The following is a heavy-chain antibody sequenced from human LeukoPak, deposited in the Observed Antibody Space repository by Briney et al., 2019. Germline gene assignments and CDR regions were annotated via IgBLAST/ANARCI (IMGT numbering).Heavy chain of an antibody. CDR1: GGSISNYY. J-gene: IGHJ4*02. V-gene: IGHV4-59*01. CDR2: IFYSGST. Sequence: SETLSLTCTVSGGSISNYYWSWIRQPPGKGLEWIGYIFYSGSTNYNPSLKSRVTISVDTSKNRFSLKVTSVTAADTAVYYCARGGSSGYDPFDYWGQGTLVIVSS. CDR3: ARGGSSGYDPFDY. D-gene: IGHD5-12*01.